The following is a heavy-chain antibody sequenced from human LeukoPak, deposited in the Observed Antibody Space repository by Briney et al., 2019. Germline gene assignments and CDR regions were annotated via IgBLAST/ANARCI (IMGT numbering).Heavy chain of an antibody. CDR2: INPNSGGT. Sequence: ALVKVSCKASGYTFTGYYMHWVRQAPGQGLEWMGWINPNSGGTNYAQKFQGRVTMTRDTSISTAYMELSRLRSDDTAVYYCARLTLGYYYDSSGYYYEYWGQGTLGTVSS. CDR3: ARLTLGYYYDSSGYYYEY. V-gene: IGHV1-2*02. CDR1: GYTFTGYY. D-gene: IGHD3-22*01. J-gene: IGHJ1*01.